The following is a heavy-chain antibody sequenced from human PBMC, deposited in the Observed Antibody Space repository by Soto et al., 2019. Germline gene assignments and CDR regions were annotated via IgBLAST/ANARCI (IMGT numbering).Heavy chain of an antibody. V-gene: IGHV3-23*01. J-gene: IGHJ4*02. CDR1: GFTFSSYA. CDR3: ANGRSYMDMVTVPAARISPDY. CDR2: ISGSGGST. D-gene: IGHD2-2*03. Sequence: EVQLLESGGGLVQPGGSLRLSCAASGFTFSSYAMSWVRQAPGKGLEWVSAISGSGGSTFYADSMKGRFPISRDNSKNTLYLQMNNLRAEDTAVYYCANGRSYMDMVTVPAARISPDYWGQGTLVTVSS.